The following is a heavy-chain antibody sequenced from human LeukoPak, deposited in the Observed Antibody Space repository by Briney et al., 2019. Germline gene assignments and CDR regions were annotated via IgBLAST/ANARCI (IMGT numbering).Heavy chain of an antibody. Sequence: SETLSLTCTVSGGSISSYYWSWIRQPPGKGLEWIGYIYYSGSTNYNPSLKSRVTISVDTSKNQFSLKLSSVTAADTAVYYCAKDGINYYDISGYDIWGQGTLVTVSS. CDR1: GGSISSYY. V-gene: IGHV4-59*01. CDR3: AKDGINYYDISGYDI. CDR2: IYYSGST. J-gene: IGHJ4*02. D-gene: IGHD3-22*01.